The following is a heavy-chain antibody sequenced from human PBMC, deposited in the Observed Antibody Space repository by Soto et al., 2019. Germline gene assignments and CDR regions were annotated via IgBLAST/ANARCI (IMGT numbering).Heavy chain of an antibody. CDR2: IYYSGST. J-gene: IGHJ5*02. V-gene: IGHV4-39*01. Sequence: VSLTCTVSGGSISSSSYYWGWIRQPPGKGLEWIGSIYYSGSTYYNPSLKSRVTISVDTSKNQFSLKLSSVTAADTAVYYCARHVFALADRGWNWFDPWGQGTLVTVSS. D-gene: IGHD2-8*01. CDR3: ARHVFALADRGWNWFDP. CDR1: GGSISSSSYY.